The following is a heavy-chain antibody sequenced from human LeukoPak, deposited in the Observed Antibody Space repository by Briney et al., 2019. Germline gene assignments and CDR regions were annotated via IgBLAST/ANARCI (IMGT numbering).Heavy chain of an antibody. Sequence: GGSLRLSCAASGFTFDDYAMHWVRHAPGKGLEWVSGISWNSGSIVHADSVKGRFTISRDNAKNSLYLQMNSLRAEDMALYYCAKDFYSSSWYYFDYWGQGTLVTVSS. CDR2: ISWNSGSI. CDR3: AKDFYSSSWYYFDY. D-gene: IGHD6-13*01. J-gene: IGHJ4*02. V-gene: IGHV3-9*03. CDR1: GFTFDDYA.